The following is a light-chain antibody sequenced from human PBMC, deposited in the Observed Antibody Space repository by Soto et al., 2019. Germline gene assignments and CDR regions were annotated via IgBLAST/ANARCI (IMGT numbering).Light chain of an antibody. Sequence: QSALTQPASVSGSPGQSITISCTGTSSDVGGYDYVAWYQRHPGKAPKLMIYDVFNRPSGVSHRFSGSKSANTASLTISGLQAEDEADYYCSSYTRSRTLVFGGGTKLTVL. CDR1: SSDVGGYDY. V-gene: IGLV2-14*03. CDR3: SSYTRSRTLV. CDR2: DVF. J-gene: IGLJ3*02.